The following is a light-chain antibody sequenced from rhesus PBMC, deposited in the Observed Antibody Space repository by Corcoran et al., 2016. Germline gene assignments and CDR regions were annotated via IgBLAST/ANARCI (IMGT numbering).Light chain of an antibody. Sequence: DIQMTQSPSSVSASVGDRVTITCRASQGISSSLAWYQQTPGTAPKLLVYYATTLQSGVPSRFSGSGSGTEFTLTISSLQPEDFATDYCQQYNSLPPWTFGQGTKVEIK. CDR3: QQYNSLPPWT. CDR1: QGISSS. J-gene: IGKJ1*01. V-gene: IGKV1-25*01. CDR2: YAT.